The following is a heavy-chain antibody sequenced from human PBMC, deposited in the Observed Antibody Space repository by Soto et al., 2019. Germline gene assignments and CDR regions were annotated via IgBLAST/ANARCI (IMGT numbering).Heavy chain of an antibody. CDR3: ARGGGVYYFDY. CDR2: IYYSGRT. V-gene: IGHV4-59*01. D-gene: IGHD2-8*02. J-gene: IGHJ4*02. CDR1: GGSISSYY. Sequence: SETLSLTCTVSGGSISSYYWSWIRQPPGKGLEWIGYIYYSGRTNYNPSLKSRVTISVDTSKNQFSLKLSSVTAADTAVYYCARGGGVYYFDYWGQGTLVTVSS.